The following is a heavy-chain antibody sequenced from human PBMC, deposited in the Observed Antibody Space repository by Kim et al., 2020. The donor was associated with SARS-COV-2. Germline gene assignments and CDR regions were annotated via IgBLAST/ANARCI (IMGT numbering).Heavy chain of an antibody. D-gene: IGHD1-26*01. J-gene: IGHJ3*02. CDR2: ISYDGSNK. CDR3: AKVPGSYMTGDAFDI. Sequence: GGSLRLSCAASGFTFSSYGMHWVRQAPGKGLEWVAVISYDGSNKYYADSVKGRFTISRDNSKNTLYLQMNSLRAEDTAVYYCAKVPGSYMTGDAFDIWGQGTMVTVSS. CDR1: GFTFSSYG. V-gene: IGHV3-30*18.